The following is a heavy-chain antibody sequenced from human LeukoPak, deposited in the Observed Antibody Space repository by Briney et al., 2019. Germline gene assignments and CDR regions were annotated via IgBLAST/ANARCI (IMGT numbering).Heavy chain of an antibody. CDR3: ARDQNCSGGSCYSGWIGY. CDR1: GFSFSTYD. Sequence: PGGSLRLSCVGSGFSFSTYDMGWVRQTPGKGLEWVSAISTTGGYTEDADSVKGRFTISRDNAKNSLYLQMNSLRAEDTAVYYCARDQNCSGGSCYSGWIGYWGQGTLVTVSS. D-gene: IGHD2-15*01. CDR2: ISTTGGYT. J-gene: IGHJ4*02. V-gene: IGHV3-21*01.